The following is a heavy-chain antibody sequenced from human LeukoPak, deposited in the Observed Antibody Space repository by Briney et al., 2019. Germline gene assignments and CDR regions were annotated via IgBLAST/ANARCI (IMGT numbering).Heavy chain of an antibody. V-gene: IGHV3-30*04. CDR2: ISYDGSNK. CDR3: ARGHSSGWYGTHYFDY. CDR1: GFTFGSYA. D-gene: IGHD6-19*01. J-gene: IGHJ4*02. Sequence: GGSLRLSCAASGFTFGSYAMHWVRQAPGKGLEWVAVISYDGSNKYYADSVKGRFTISRDNSKNTLYLQMNSLRAEDTAVYYCARGHSSGWYGTHYFDYWGQGTLVTVSS.